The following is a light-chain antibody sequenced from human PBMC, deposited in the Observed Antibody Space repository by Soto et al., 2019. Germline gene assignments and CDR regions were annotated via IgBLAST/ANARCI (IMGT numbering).Light chain of an antibody. V-gene: IGLV2-14*01. J-gene: IGLJ1*01. CDR2: EVR. CDR1: SSDVGAYKY. Sequence: QSALTQPASVSGSPGQSITISCTGTSSDVGAYKYVSWSQQHPGKAPKLMIYEVRNRPSGVSNRFPGSKSGNTASLTISELQAEDEADYYCSSYTSSSTLVFGTGTKLTVL. CDR3: SSYTSSSTLV.